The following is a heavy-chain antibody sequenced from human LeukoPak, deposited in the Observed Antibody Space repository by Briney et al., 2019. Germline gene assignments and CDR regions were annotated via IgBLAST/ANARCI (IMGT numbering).Heavy chain of an antibody. J-gene: IGHJ3*02. V-gene: IGHV3-74*01. CDR1: GFSFSRYW. D-gene: IGHD3-22*01. Sequence: GGSLRLSCAASGFSFSRYWMHWVRQAPGKGLGWVSRMNSDGSSTNYADSVKGRFTISRDNAKNILYLQMNSLRAEDTAVYHCATGHYYDSSGYYPLPDAFDIWGQGTMVTVSS. CDR3: ATGHYYDSSGYYPLPDAFDI. CDR2: MNSDGSST.